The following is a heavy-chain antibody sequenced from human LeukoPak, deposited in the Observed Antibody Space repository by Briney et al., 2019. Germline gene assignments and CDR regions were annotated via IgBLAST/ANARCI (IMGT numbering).Heavy chain of an antibody. CDR2: INHSGST. D-gene: IGHD5/OR15-5a*01. CDR3: ARAIFNGIVYYFDY. CDR1: GGSFSGYY. Sequence: SETLSLTCAVYGGSFSGYYWSWIRQPPGKGLEWIGEINHSGSTNYNPSLKSRVTISVDTSKNQFSLKLSSVTAADTAVYYCARAIFNGIVYYFDYWGQGTLVTVSS. V-gene: IGHV4-34*01. J-gene: IGHJ4*02.